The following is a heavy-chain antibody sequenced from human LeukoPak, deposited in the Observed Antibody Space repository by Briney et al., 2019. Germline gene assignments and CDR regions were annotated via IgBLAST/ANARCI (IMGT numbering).Heavy chain of an antibody. CDR1: GFTFSNAW. CDR3: TTDPGTLKYYDSSGCYYSFDY. V-gene: IGHV3-15*01. J-gene: IGHJ4*02. CDR2: IKSKTDGGTT. D-gene: IGHD3-22*01. Sequence: GGSLRLSCAASGFTFSNAWMNWVRQAPGKGLEWVGRIKSKTDGGTTDYAAPVKGRFTISRDDSKNTLYLQMNSLKTEDTAVYYCTTDPGTLKYYDSSGCYYSFDYWGQGTLVTVSS.